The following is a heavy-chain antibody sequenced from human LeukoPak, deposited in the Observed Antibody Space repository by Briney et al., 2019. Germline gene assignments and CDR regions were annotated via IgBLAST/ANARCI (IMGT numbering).Heavy chain of an antibody. V-gene: IGHV4-30-4*01. D-gene: IGHD3-22*01. CDR2: IYYSGST. Sequence: SQTLSLTCTVSGDSMSSGGSGEYYWSWIRQPTGKGLEWIGYIYYSGSTYYNPSLKSRLTISVDTSKNQFSLKLSSVTAADTAVYYCARAGMDSGYSTTFDYWGQGTLVTVSS. CDR3: ARAGMDSGYSTTFDY. CDR1: GDSMSSGGSGEYY. J-gene: IGHJ4*02.